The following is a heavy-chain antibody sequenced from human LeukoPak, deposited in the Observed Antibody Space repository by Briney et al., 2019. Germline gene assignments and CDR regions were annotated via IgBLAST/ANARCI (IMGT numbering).Heavy chain of an antibody. D-gene: IGHD4-17*01. CDR3: ARVGDLYYYSMDV. CDR2: ISSRGSTM. V-gene: IGHV3-48*03. CDR1: GFSFSIYE. Sequence: GGSLRLSCAATGFSFSIYEMNWVRQAPGKGLEWVSYISSRGSTMYYADSVKGRFTISRDNAKNSLYLQMNSLRAEDTAVYYCARVGDLYYYSMDVWGQGTTVTVSS. J-gene: IGHJ6*02.